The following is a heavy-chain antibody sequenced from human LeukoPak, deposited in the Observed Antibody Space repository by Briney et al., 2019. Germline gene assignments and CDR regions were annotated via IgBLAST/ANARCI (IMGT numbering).Heavy chain of an antibody. V-gene: IGHV3-21*01. J-gene: IGHJ3*02. CDR3: ARDFGAAAGLDAFDI. Sequence: GGSPRLSXAASGFTFSSYSMNWVRRAPGKGLEWVSSISSSSSYIYYADSVKGRFTISRDNAKNSLYLQMNSLRAEDTAVYYCARDFGAAAGLDAFDIWGQGTMVTVSS. D-gene: IGHD6-13*01. CDR1: GFTFSSYS. CDR2: ISSSSSYI.